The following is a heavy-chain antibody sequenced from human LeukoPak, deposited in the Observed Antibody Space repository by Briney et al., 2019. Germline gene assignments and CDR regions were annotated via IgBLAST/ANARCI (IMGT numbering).Heavy chain of an antibody. CDR3: ARDISGNFDY. Sequence: GGSLRLSCAASGFTFSSYSMNWVRQAPGKGLEWVSSISSSSSYIYYADSVKGRFTISRDNAKNSLYLQMNSLRAEDAAVYYCARDISGNFDYWGQGTLVTVSS. D-gene: IGHD1-26*01. CDR1: GFTFSSYS. J-gene: IGHJ4*02. CDR2: ISSSSSYI. V-gene: IGHV3-21*01.